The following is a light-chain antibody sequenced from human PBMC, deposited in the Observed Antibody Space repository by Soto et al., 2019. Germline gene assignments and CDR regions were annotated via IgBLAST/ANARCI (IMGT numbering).Light chain of an antibody. CDR1: QSVSSSY. J-gene: IGKJ4*01. CDR3: QQYGSSPLT. Sequence: EIVLTQSPGTLSLSPGERATLSFRASQSVSSSYLAWYQQKPGQPPRLLVSGASNRATGIPDRFRGSGSGTDFTLTISSLEPEDFALYYCQQYGSSPLTFGGGTKVDI. CDR2: GAS. V-gene: IGKV3-20*01.